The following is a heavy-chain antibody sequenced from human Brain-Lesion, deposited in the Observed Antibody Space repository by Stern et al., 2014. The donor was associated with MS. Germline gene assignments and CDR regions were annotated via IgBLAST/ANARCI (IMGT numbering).Heavy chain of an antibody. CDR1: GYPFSSYD. Sequence: VQLVESGAEVKKPGASVKVPCKASGYPFSSYDITWVRQASGHGLEWMGWMNPYSGNTGYAQKFKGRVSMTSDPSISTVYMELTSLTSDDTAVYFCARAVRNQLLSEYWGQGTLVTVSS. V-gene: IGHV1-8*01. CDR2: MNPYSGNT. D-gene: IGHD2-2*01. J-gene: IGHJ4*02. CDR3: ARAVRNQLLSEY.